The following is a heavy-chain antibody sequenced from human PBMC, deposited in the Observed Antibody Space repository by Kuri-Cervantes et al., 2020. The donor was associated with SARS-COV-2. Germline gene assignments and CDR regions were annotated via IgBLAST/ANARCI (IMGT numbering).Heavy chain of an antibody. J-gene: IGHJ4*02. D-gene: IGHD3-9*01. V-gene: IGHV4-39*01. CDR1: GCSISSGSYY. CDR2: IYYSGST. Sequence: SETLSLTCTVSGCSISSGSYYWSWIRQPAGKGLEWIGRIYYSGSTYYNPSLKGRVTISVDTSKNQFSLKLSSVTAADTAVYYCARHEPSILAPPVCIDYWGQGTLVTVSS. CDR3: ARHEPSILAPPVCIDY.